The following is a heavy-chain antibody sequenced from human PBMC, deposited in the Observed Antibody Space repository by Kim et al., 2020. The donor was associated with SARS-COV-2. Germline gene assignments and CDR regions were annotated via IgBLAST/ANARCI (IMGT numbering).Heavy chain of an antibody. D-gene: IGHD3-10*01. V-gene: IGHV3-53*01. Sequence: GGSLRLSCAASGFTVSSNYMSWVRQAPGKGLEWVSGIYSGGSTYYADYVKGGFASSSDNTKNTPDLQRKSLRAEETAVYYLAREASRACYYFDCWGEG. CDR2: IYSGGST. J-gene: IGHJ4*02. CDR3: AREASRACYYFDC. CDR1: GFTVSSNY.